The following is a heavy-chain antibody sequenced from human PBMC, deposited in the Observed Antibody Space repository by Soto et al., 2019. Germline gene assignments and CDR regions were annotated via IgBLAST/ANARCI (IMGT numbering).Heavy chain of an antibody. D-gene: IGHD3-22*01. CDR2: INHSGST. J-gene: IGHJ4*02. V-gene: IGHV4-34*01. CDR1: GGSFSGYY. Sequence: SETLSLTCAVYGGSFSGYYWSWIRQPPGKGLEWIGEINHSGSTNYNPSLKSRVTISVDTSKNQFSLKLSSVTAADTAVYYCARRSGFTMIVVDWGQGTLVTVSS. CDR3: ARRSGFTMIVVD.